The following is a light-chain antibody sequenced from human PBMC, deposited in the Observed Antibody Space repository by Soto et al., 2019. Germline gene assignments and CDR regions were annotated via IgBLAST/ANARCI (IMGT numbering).Light chain of an antibody. J-gene: IGKJ1*01. Sequence: DIQMTQSPSTLSGSVGDRVTITCRASQTISSWLAWYQQKPGKAPKLLIYQASTLKSGVPSRFSGSGSGTEFPLTISRLHPDDFATYYCQHYNSYSEAFGQVTKA. CDR2: QAS. V-gene: IGKV1-5*03. CDR1: QTISSW. CDR3: QHYNSYSEA.